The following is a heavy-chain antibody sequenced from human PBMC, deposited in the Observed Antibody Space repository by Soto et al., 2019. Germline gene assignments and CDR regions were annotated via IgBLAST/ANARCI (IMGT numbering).Heavy chain of an antibody. V-gene: IGHV1-69*12. CDR1: GGTFSRYA. CDR2: IIAIFGTA. J-gene: IGHJ6*02. D-gene: IGHD2-15*01. Sequence: QVQLVQSGAEVKKPGSSVKVSCKASGGTFSRYAISWVRQAPGQGLEWMGGIIAIFGTANYAQKFQGRVPSTADESTSTASLELSSLTSEDTAVYYCARDIVFGRTYGIDVWGQGTTVTVSS. CDR3: ARDIVFGRTYGIDV.